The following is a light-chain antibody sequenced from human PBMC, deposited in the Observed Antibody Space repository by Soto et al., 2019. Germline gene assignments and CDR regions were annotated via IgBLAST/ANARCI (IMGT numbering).Light chain of an antibody. CDR2: DNN. Sequence: QLVLTQPPSVSGAPGERVTLSCTGSSSNIGAGYEVHWYQQFPGTAPKLLIYDNNKRPSGIPDRFSASKSGTSVSLAITGLQTEDEADYYCQSYDNTLSGVVFGGGTKLTVL. V-gene: IGLV1-40*01. CDR3: QSYDNTLSGVV. J-gene: IGLJ2*01. CDR1: SSNIGAGYE.